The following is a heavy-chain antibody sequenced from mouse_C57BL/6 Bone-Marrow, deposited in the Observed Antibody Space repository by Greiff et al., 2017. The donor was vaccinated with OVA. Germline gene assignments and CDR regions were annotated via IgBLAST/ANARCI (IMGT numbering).Heavy chain of an antibody. V-gene: IGHV1-63*01. D-gene: IGHD2-10*02. J-gene: IGHJ2*01. CDR1: GYTFTNYW. CDR3: ARESILHFDY. Sequence: VQLQESGAELVRPGTSVKMSCKASGYTFTNYWIGWAKQRPGHGLEWIGDIYPGGGYTNYNEKFKGKATLTAGKSSSTAYMQFSSLTSEDSAIYYCARESILHFDYWGQGTTLTVSS. CDR2: IYPGGGYT.